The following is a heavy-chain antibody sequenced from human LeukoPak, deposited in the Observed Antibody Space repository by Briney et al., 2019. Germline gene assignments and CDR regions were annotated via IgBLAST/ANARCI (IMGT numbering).Heavy chain of an antibody. CDR1: GFPFSSYG. CDR3: ASGGPTRWTLDY. J-gene: IGHJ4*02. V-gene: IGHV3-30*02. CDR2: LRKDATYS. Sequence: GGSLRLSCAASGFPFSSYGMYWVRQTPDKGLQWVAYLRKDATYSNYADSVRGRFTISRDNSMNTLDLQMSSLRVEDTAVYYCASGGPTRWTLDYWGQGTLVTVSS. D-gene: IGHD3-16*01.